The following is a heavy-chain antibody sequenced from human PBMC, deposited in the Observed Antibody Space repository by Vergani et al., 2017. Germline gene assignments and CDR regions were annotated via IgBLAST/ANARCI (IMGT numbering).Heavy chain of an antibody. J-gene: IGHJ6*02. V-gene: IGHV3-21*01. CDR3: ARPYCSSTSCYTYYYGMDV. D-gene: IGHD2-2*02. CDR1: GFTFSSYS. CDR2: ISSSSSYI. Sequence: EVQLVESGGGLVKPGGSLRLSCAASGFTFSSYSMNWVRQAPGKGLEWVSSISSSSSYIYYADSVKGRFTISRDNAKNSLYLQMNSLRAEDTAVYYCARPYCSSTSCYTYYYGMDVWGQGTTVTVSS.